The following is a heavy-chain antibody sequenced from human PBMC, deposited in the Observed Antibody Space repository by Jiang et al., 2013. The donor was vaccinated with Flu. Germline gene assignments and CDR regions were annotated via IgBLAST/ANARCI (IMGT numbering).Heavy chain of an antibody. D-gene: IGHD3-22*01. CDR2: IDWDDDK. J-gene: IGHJ4*02. Sequence: KPTQTLTLTCTFSGFSLSTSGMCVSWIRQPPGKALEWLARIDWDDDKYYSTSLKTRLTISKDTSKNXVVLTMTNMDPVDTATYYCARIVTMMPQYYFDYWGPGNPGHRLL. V-gene: IGHV2-70*11. CDR1: GFSLSTSGMC. CDR3: ARIVTMMPQYYFDY.